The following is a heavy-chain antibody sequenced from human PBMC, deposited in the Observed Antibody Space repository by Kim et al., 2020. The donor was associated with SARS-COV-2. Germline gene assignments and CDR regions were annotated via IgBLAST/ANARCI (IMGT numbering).Heavy chain of an antibody. D-gene: IGHD6-13*01. Sequence: SETLSLTCTVSGGSISSSSYYWGWIRQPPGKGLEWIGSIYYSGSTYYNPSLKSRVTISVDTSKNQFSLKLSSVTAADTAVYYCASGEQLVSYGMDVWGQGTTVTVSS. CDR1: GGSISSSSYY. J-gene: IGHJ6*02. V-gene: IGHV4-39*01. CDR2: IYYSGST. CDR3: ASGEQLVSYGMDV.